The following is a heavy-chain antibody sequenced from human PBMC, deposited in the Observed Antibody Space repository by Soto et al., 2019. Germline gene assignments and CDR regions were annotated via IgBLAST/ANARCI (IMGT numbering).Heavy chain of an antibody. V-gene: IGHV3-33*01. D-gene: IGHD3-3*01. Sequence: PGGSLRLSCAASGFTFSSYGMHWVRQAPGKGLEWVAVIWYDGSNKYYAGSVKGRFTISRDNSKNTLYLQMSSLRAEDTAVYYCARDLLYYDFWSGKTYYYYYGMDVWGQGTTVTVSS. CDR1: GFTFSSYG. J-gene: IGHJ6*02. CDR3: ARDLLYYDFWSGKTYYYYYGMDV. CDR2: IWYDGSNK.